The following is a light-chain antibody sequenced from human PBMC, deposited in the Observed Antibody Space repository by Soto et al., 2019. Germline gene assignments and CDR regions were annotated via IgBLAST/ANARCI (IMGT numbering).Light chain of an antibody. J-gene: IGLJ1*01. CDR1: SSDVGGYNY. Sequence: QSVLTQPASVSGSPGQSITISCTGTSSDVGGYNYVSWYQHHPGKAPKLMIFDVGNRPSGVSNRFSGSKSGNTASLTISGLQPEDEADYYYSSYTTSNTRQIVFGTGTKVTVL. CDR3: SSYTTSNTRQIV. V-gene: IGLV2-14*03. CDR2: DVG.